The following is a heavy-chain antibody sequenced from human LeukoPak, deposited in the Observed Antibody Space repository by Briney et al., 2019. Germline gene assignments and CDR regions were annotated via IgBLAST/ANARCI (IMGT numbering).Heavy chain of an antibody. V-gene: IGHV4-34*01. CDR3: ARGHVLLWFGELAWFDP. J-gene: IGHJ5*02. D-gene: IGHD3-10*01. CDR1: GGSFSGYY. CDR2: INHSGST. Sequence: SETLSLTCAVYGGSFSGYYWSWIRQPPGKGLEWIGEINHSGSTNYNPSLKSRVTISVDTSKNQFSLKLSSVTAADTAVYYCARGHVLLWFGELAWFDPWGQGTLVTVSS.